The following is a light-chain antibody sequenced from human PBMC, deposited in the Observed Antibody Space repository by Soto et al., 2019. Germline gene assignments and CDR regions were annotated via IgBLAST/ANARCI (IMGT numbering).Light chain of an antibody. J-gene: IGKJ1*01. CDR2: DAS. V-gene: IGKV3-11*01. Sequence: EIVLTQSPATLSVSPGERDSLSCRASQSVTSELAWYQHKPGQAPRLLIYDASIRATGIPARFSGSGSGTDITLTISSLEPDDFAVYYCQQRSRWPRTFGQGTKVEIK. CDR1: QSVTSE. CDR3: QQRSRWPRT.